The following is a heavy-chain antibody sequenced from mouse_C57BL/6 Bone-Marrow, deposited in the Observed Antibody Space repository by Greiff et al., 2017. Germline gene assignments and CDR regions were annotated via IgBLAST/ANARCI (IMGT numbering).Heavy chain of an antibody. D-gene: IGHD4-1*01. CDR3: ARDAKLGPYYAMDY. CDR2: SRNKANDYTT. Sequence: EVKVVESGGGLVQSGRSLRLSCATSGFTFSDFYMEWVRQAPGKGLEWIAASRNKANDYTTEYSASVKGRFIVSRDTSQSILYLQMNALRAEDTAIYYCARDAKLGPYYAMDYWGQGTSVTVSS. V-gene: IGHV7-1*01. CDR1: GFTFSDFY. J-gene: IGHJ4*01.